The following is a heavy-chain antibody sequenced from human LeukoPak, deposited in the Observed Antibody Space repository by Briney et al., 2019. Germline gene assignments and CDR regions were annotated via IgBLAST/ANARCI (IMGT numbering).Heavy chain of an antibody. D-gene: IGHD2-21*01. Sequence: SGTLSLTCAVSGGSISSSSYYWGWIRQPPGKGLEWIGSIYYSGSTYYNPSLKSRVTISVDTSKNQFSLKLSSVTAADTAVYYCARRVHTYCGGDCYSGFLNWFDPWGQGTLVTVSS. J-gene: IGHJ5*02. CDR1: GGSISSSSYY. V-gene: IGHV4-39*01. CDR2: IYYSGST. CDR3: ARRVHTYCGGDCYSGFLNWFDP.